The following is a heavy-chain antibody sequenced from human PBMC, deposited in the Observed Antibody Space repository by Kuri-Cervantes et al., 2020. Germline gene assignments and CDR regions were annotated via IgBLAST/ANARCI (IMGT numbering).Heavy chain of an antibody. CDR2: IIPIFGTA. CDR1: GGTFSSYA. D-gene: IGHD3-3*01. J-gene: IGHJ6*02. CDR3: ARDLWAYVLRFLNGYYYYGMDV. V-gene: IGHV1-69*05. Sequence: VKVSCKASGGTFSSYAISWVRQAPGQGLEWMGGIIPIFGTANYAQKFQGRVTMTTDTSTSTAYMELRSLRSDDTAVYYCARDLWAYVLRFLNGYYYYGMDVWGQGTTVTVSS.